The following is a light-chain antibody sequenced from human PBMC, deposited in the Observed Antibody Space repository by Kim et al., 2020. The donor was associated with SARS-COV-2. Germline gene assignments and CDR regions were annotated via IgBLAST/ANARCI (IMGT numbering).Light chain of an antibody. V-gene: IGLV6-57*03. Sequence: FMLTQPHSVSESPGKTITISCTRSSGSIASNYVQWYQQRPGSAPTPVIYEDNQRPSGVPDRFSGSVDSSSNSASLTISGLKTEDEADYYCQSYENNFWVFGGGTKLTVL. CDR2: EDN. J-gene: IGLJ3*02. CDR3: QSYENNFWV. CDR1: SGSIASNY.